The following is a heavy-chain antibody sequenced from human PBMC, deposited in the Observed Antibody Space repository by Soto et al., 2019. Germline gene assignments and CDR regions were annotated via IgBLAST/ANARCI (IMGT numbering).Heavy chain of an antibody. CDR3: ARAIGPTLFDY. D-gene: IGHD3-22*01. J-gene: IGHJ4*02. CDR2: IGTAGDT. Sequence: GGSLRLSCSASGFTFSSYDMHWVRQGPGRGLEWVSAIGTAGDTNYAGSVKGRFTISRENAKNSLYLQMNSLRAGDTAIYFCARAIGPTLFDYWGQGTLVTVSS. CDR1: GFTFSSYD. V-gene: IGHV3-13*04.